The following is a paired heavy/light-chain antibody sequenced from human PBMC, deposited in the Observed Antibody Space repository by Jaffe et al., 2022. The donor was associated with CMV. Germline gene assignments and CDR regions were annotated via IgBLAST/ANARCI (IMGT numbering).Heavy chain of an antibody. CDR3: ARVKGVHPIEMATIIPYFDY. Sequence: QVQLQESGPGLVKPSETLSLTCTVSGGSISSYYWSWIRQPPGKGLEWIGYIYYSGSTNYNPSLKSRVTISVDTSKNQFSLKLSSVTAADTAVYYCARVKGVHPIEMATIIPYFDYWGQGTLVTVSS. J-gene: IGHJ4*02. CDR1: GGSISSYY. CDR2: IYYSGST. D-gene: IGHD5-12*01. V-gene: IGHV4-59*01.
Light chain of an antibody. CDR1: SSDVGSYNL. J-gene: IGLJ2*01. V-gene: IGLV2-23*02. CDR3: CSYAGSSSP. Sequence: QSALTQPASVSGSPGQSITISCTGTSSDVGSYNLVSWYQQHPGKAPKLMIYEVSKRPSGVSNRFSGSKSGNTASLTISGLQAEDEADYYCCSYAGSSSPFGGGTKLTVL. CDR2: EVS.